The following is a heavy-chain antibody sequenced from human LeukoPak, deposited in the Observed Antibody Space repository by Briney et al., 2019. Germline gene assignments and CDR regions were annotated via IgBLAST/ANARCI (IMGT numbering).Heavy chain of an antibody. J-gene: IGHJ4*02. CDR2: IYYSGST. Sequence: SETLPLTCTVSGGSISSYFWSWIRQPPGKGLEWIGHIYYSGSTNYDPSLKSRVTISVDTSKNQFSLNLNSVTAADTAVYYCARTIAVAGLSDYFDYWGQGTLVTVSS. CDR1: GGSISSYF. CDR3: ARTIAVAGLSDYFDY. D-gene: IGHD6-19*01. V-gene: IGHV4-59*01.